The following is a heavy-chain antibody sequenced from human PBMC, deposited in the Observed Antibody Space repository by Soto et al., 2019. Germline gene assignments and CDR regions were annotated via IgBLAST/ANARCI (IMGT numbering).Heavy chain of an antibody. V-gene: IGHV3-30-3*01. J-gene: IGHJ4*02. CDR3: ARGLGYSGSYPY. Sequence: GGSLRLSCAASGFTFSSYAMHWVRQAPGKGLEWVAVISYDGSNKYYADSVKGRFTISRDNSKNTLYLQMNSLRAEDTAVYYCARGLGYSGSYPYWGQGTLVTVSS. CDR2: ISYDGSNK. D-gene: IGHD1-26*01. CDR1: GFTFSSYA.